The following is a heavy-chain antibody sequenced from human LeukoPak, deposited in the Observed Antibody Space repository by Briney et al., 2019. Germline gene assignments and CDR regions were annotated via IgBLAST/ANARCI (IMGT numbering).Heavy chain of an antibody. Sequence: QPGGSLRLSCGASGFTFSSYAMSWVRQAPGKGLEWVAVISYDGSNKYYADSVKGRFTISRDSSKNTLYLQMNSLRAEDTAVYYCARAGCSGGSCYGGAFDYWGQGTLVTVSS. J-gene: IGHJ4*02. D-gene: IGHD2-15*01. CDR3: ARAGCSGGSCYGGAFDY. CDR2: ISYDGSNK. CDR1: GFTFSSYA. V-gene: IGHV3-30-3*01.